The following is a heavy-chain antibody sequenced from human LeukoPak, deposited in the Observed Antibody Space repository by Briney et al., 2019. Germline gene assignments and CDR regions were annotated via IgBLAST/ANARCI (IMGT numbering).Heavy chain of an antibody. V-gene: IGHV3-23*01. CDR1: GFTFSAYA. J-gene: IGHJ3*02. CDR3: ARDPNGDYIGAFDM. Sequence: GGSLRLSCTASGFTFSAYAIMWVRQAPGKGPEWVSAIRGGGGSAFYADSVKGRFTISRDNSKYTLFLQMNSLRAEDTAVYYCARDPNGDYIGAFDMWGPGTMVTVSS. CDR2: IRGGGGSA. D-gene: IGHD4-17*01.